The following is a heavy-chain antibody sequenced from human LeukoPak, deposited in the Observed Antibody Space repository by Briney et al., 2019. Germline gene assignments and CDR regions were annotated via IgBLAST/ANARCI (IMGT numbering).Heavy chain of an antibody. CDR3: ARLISYYDSSGYPLWFDP. D-gene: IGHD3-22*01. CDR1: DSSMSSGYY. Sequence: PSETLSLTCAVSDSSMSSGYYWGWIRQPPGKGLEWIGSIYYSGSTYYNPSLKSRVTISVDTSKNQFSLKLSSVTAADTAVYYCARLISYYDSSGYPLWFDPWGQGTLVTVSS. J-gene: IGHJ5*02. V-gene: IGHV4-38-2*01. CDR2: IYYSGST.